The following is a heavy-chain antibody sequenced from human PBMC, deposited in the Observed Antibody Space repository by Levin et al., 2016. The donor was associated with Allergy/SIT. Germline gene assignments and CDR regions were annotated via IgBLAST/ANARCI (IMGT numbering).Heavy chain of an antibody. D-gene: IGHD1-26*01. CDR1: GFTFSSYW. CDR2: IKQDGSEK. J-gene: IGHJ4*02. Sequence: GESLKISCAASGFTFSSYWMSWVRQAPGKGLEWVANIKQDGSEKYYVDSVKGRFTISRDNAKNSLYLQMNSLRAEDTAVYYCARDFFAKYSGSYSLYYYFDYWGQGTLVTVSS. V-gene: IGHV3-7*04. CDR3: ARDFFAKYSGSYSLYYYFDY.